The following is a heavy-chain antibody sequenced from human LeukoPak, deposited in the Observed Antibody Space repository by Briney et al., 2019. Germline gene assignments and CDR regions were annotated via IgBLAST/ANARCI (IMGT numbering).Heavy chain of an antibody. D-gene: IGHD3-3*01. CDR3: ARANYDFWSGSIGLDYYYYMDV. CDR1: GGTFSSYA. Sequence: ASVKVSCKASGGTFSSYAISWVRQAPGQGLEWMGGIIPIFGTANYAQKFQGRVTITADESTSTAYMELSSLRSEDTAVYYCARANYDFWSGSIGLDYYYYMDVWGKGTTVTVSS. V-gene: IGHV1-69*13. CDR2: IIPIFGTA. J-gene: IGHJ6*03.